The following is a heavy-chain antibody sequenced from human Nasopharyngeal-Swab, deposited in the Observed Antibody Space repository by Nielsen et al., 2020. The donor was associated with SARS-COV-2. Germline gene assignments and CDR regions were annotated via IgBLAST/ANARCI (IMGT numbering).Heavy chain of an antibody. D-gene: IGHD3-3*01. CDR2: IGAYNGNT. Sequence: ASVTVSCKASGYIFTSYDISWVRQARGQGLEWMGCIGAYNGNTNYAQKFQDRVTMTTDTSTSTVYMELRSLRSDDTAVYYCARHGVAEDYWGQGTLVTVSS. CDR1: GYIFTSYD. J-gene: IGHJ4*02. CDR3: ARHGVAEDY. V-gene: IGHV1-18*01.